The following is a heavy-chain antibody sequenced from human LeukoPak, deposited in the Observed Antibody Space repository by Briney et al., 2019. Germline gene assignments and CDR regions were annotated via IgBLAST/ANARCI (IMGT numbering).Heavy chain of an antibody. D-gene: IGHD6-13*01. Sequence: SQTLSLTCAISGDSVSSNSAAWHWIRQSPSRGLEWLGRTYYRSKWYNDYAVSVKSRITINPDTSKNQFSLQLNSVTPEDTAVYYCASTHSSSWLLFDYWGQGTLVTVSS. CDR2: TYYRSKWYN. CDR3: ASTHSSSWLLFDY. CDR1: GDSVSSNSAA. V-gene: IGHV6-1*01. J-gene: IGHJ4*02.